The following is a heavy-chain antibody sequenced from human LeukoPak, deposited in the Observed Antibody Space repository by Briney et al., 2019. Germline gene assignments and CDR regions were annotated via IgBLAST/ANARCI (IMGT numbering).Heavy chain of an antibody. CDR1: GGTFSSYA. CDR2: IIPILGIA. CDR3: ARLSGPIPPPGGGPTNWFDP. J-gene: IGHJ5*02. D-gene: IGHD2-15*01. V-gene: IGHV1-69*04. Sequence: ASVKVSCKASGGTFSSYAISWVRQAPGQGLEWMGRIIPILGIANYAQKFQGRVTITADKSTSTAYMELSSLRSEDTAVYYCARLSGPIPPPGGGPTNWFDPWGQGTLVTVSS.